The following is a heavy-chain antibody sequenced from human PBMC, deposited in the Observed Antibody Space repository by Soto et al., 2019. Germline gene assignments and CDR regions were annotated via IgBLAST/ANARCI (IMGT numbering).Heavy chain of an antibody. CDR1: GFTFSSYS. CDR2: ISSSSSYI. J-gene: IGHJ4*02. Sequence: EVQLLESGGGLVQPGGSLRLSCAASGFTFSSYSMNWVRQAPGKGLEWVSSISSSSSYIYYADSVKGRFTISRDNAKNSLYLQMNSLRAEDTAVYYCAGGHDWSGYPVDYWGQGTLVTVSS. V-gene: IGHV3-21*01. CDR3: AGGHDWSGYPVDY. D-gene: IGHD3-3*01.